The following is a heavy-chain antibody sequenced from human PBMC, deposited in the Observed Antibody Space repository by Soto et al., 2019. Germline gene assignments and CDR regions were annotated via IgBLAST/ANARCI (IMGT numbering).Heavy chain of an antibody. CDR2: IYWDDDK. D-gene: IGHD3-3*01. Sequence: QITLNESGPTQVKPRQTLTLTCTFSGFSLTTSGVGVGWIRQSPGKAPEWLALIYWDDDKRYSPSLKSRLTNHQDTPQDQGGLTMADLDPADTATYYCAHRVLRTVFGLVTTTAIYFDFWGQGTPVAVSS. CDR3: AHRVLRTVFGLVTTTAIYFDF. CDR1: GFSLTTSGVG. V-gene: IGHV2-5*02. J-gene: IGHJ4*02.